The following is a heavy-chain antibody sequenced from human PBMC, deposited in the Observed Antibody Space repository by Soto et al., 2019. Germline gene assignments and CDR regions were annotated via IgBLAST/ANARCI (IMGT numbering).Heavy chain of an antibody. CDR1: GYTFSNFG. CDR3: ATGVRVSADLDYDMDG. J-gene: IGHJ6*03. V-gene: IGHV1-18*01. Sequence: QVQLVQSGAEVKKPGASLKVSCKASGYTFSNFGVSWVRQAPGQGLEWIGWINPDNGDTNYGQKFQGRATMTTDTFTNTAYMEARGLSSVDTAVYYSATGVRVSADLDYDMDGWGEGTTVTVS. CDR2: INPDNGDT. D-gene: IGHD6-6*01.